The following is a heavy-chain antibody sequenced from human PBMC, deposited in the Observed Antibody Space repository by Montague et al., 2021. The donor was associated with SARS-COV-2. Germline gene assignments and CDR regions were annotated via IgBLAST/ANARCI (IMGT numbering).Heavy chain of an antibody. CDR1: GASISLNSHS. V-gene: IGHV4-39*01. Sequence: SETLSLTCTVSGASISLNSHSWGWLRQPPGRGLEWITTVHNTGNSYHNSSLQSRVTISRDTSQRQVSLRLNSMTTADTAVYYCAGLPTCFPNWFDTWGQGILVTVSS. CDR3: AGLPTCFPNWFDT. J-gene: IGHJ5*02. CDR2: VHNTGNS.